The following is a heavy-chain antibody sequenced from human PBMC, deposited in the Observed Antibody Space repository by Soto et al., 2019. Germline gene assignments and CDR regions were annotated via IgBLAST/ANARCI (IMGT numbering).Heavy chain of an antibody. D-gene: IGHD2-21*02. CDR2: ISVSGGST. CDR1: GFTFSCNV. CDR3: AKNGCGGDCYSSVAGNWFDP. Sequence: GGSLRLSCVASGFTFSCNVMSGGRQAPGKGLEWISIISVSGGSTYYADSVKGRFTISRDNSNNTLYLQVHSLTAADTAVYYCAKNGCGGDCYSSVAGNWFDPWGQGTLVTVSS. V-gene: IGHV3-23*01. J-gene: IGHJ5*02.